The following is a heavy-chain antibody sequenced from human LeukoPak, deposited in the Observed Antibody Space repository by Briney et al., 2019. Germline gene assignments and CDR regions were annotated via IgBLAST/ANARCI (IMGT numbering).Heavy chain of an antibody. V-gene: IGHV1-8*01. CDR1: GYTFTSYD. CDR2: MNPNSGNT. D-gene: IGHD3-22*01. J-gene: IGHJ4*02. CDR3: ARGSTSYYYDSTRYDY. Sequence: ASVKVSCKASGYTFTSYDINWVRQATGQGLEWMGWMNPNSGNTGYAQKFQGRVTMTRNTSISTAYMELSSLRSEDTAVYYCARGSTSYYYDSTRYDYWDQGTLVTVSS.